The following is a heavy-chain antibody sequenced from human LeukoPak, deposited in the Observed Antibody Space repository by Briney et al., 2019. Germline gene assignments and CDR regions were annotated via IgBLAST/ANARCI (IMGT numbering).Heavy chain of an antibody. V-gene: IGHV1-2*02. CDR3: ASHLWFGELLDDY. Sequence: GASVKVSCKASGYTFTGYYMHWVRQAPGQGLEWMRWINPNSGGTNYAQKFQGRVTMTRDTSISTAYMELSRLRSDDTAVYYCASHLWFGELLDDYWGQGTLVTVSS. J-gene: IGHJ4*02. CDR2: INPNSGGT. D-gene: IGHD3-10*01. CDR1: GYTFTGYY.